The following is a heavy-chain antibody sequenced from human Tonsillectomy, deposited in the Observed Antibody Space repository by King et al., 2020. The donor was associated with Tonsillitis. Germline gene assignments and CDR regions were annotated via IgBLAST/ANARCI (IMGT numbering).Heavy chain of an antibody. J-gene: IGHJ4*02. CDR2: ISSSSSTI. CDR1: GFTFSSYS. Sequence: VQLVESGGGLVQPGGSLRLSCAASGFTFSSYSMNWVRQAPGKGLEWVSYISSSSSTIYYADSVKVRFTISRDNAKNSLYLQMNSLRAEDTAVYYCARDENYDFWSGYSYWGQGTLVTVSS. D-gene: IGHD3-3*01. CDR3: ARDENYDFWSGYSY. V-gene: IGHV3-48*01.